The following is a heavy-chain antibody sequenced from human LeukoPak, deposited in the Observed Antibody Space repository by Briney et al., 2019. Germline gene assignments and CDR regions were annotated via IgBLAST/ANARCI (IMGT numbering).Heavy chain of an antibody. D-gene: IGHD3-10*01. CDR1: GYTFTSYG. CDR3: ARGVYYYGSGSYYRPPYYYYYYMDV. V-gene: IGHV1-18*01. J-gene: IGHJ6*03. CDR2: ISAYNGNT. Sequence: ASVKVSCKASGYTFTSYGISWVRQAPGQGLEWMGWISAYNGNTNYAQKLQGRVTMTTDTSTSTAYMELSSLRSEDTAVYYCARGVYYYGSGSYYRPPYYYYYYMDVWGKGTTVTVSS.